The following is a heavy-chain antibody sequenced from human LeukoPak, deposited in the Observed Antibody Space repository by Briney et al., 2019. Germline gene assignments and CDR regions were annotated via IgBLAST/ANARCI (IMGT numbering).Heavy chain of an antibody. J-gene: IGHJ5*02. CDR1: GFAFGSYA. CDR2: IRYDGSNK. D-gene: IGHD3/OR15-3a*01. V-gene: IGHV3-30*02. Sequence: PGGSLRLSCAASGFAFGSYAMHWVRQAPGRGLEWEAFIRYDGSNKYYADSVKGRFTISRDNSKNTLYLQMNSLRAEDTAVYYCAKDQGLIFASWGQGTLVTVSS. CDR3: AKDQGLIFAS.